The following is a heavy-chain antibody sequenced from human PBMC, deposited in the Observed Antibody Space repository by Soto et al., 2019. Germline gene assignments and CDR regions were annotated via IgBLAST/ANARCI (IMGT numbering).Heavy chain of an antibody. Sequence: PGGSLRLSCAASGFTFNSYGMHWVRQASGKGLEWVAVISYDGSNKYYADSVKGRFTISRDNSKNTLYLQMNSLRAEDTAVYYCAKPWAHSSDNYNWFDPWGQGTLVTVSS. CDR2: ISYDGSNK. V-gene: IGHV3-30*18. CDR3: AKPWAHSSDNYNWFDP. CDR1: GFTFNSYG. D-gene: IGHD3-22*01. J-gene: IGHJ5*02.